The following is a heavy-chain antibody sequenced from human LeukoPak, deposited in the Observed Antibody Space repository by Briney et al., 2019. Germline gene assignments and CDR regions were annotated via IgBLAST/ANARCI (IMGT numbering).Heavy chain of an antibody. Sequence: ETLSLTCTVSGGSISSSSYYWGWIRQPPGKGLEWVSSISSSSSYIYYADSVKGRFTISRDNAKNSLYLQMNSLRAEDTAVYYCARDLGLRGRWGQGTLVTVSS. CDR2: ISSSSSYI. J-gene: IGHJ4*02. CDR3: ARDLGLRGR. V-gene: IGHV3-21*01. D-gene: IGHD2-15*01. CDR1: GGSISSSS.